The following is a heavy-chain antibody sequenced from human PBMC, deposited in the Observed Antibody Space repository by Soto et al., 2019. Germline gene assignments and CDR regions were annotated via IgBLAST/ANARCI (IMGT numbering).Heavy chain of an antibody. J-gene: IGHJ5*02. CDR1: GGTFSSYA. CDR3: ARSITGTALGILGRWFDP. D-gene: IGHD1-7*01. CDR2: IIPIFGTA. V-gene: IGHV1-69*12. Sequence: QVQLVQSGAEVKKPGSSVKVSCKASGGTFSSYAISWVRQAPGQGLEWMGGIIPIFGTANYAQKFQGRVTITADESTSNAYMELSSLRSGDTAVYYCARSITGTALGILGRWFDPWGQGTLVTVSS.